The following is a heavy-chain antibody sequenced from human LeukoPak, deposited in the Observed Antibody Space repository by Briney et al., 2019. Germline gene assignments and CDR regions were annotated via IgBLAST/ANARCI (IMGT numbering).Heavy chain of an antibody. Sequence: GGSLRLSCAASGFTFSSYSMNWVRQAPGKGLEWVSSISSSSSYIYYADSVKGRFTISRDNAKNSLYLQMNSLRAEDTAVYHCARERRGSSWPIFDYWGQGTLVTVSS. D-gene: IGHD6-13*01. CDR1: GFTFSSYS. J-gene: IGHJ4*02. V-gene: IGHV3-21*01. CDR3: ARERRGSSWPIFDY. CDR2: ISSSSSYI.